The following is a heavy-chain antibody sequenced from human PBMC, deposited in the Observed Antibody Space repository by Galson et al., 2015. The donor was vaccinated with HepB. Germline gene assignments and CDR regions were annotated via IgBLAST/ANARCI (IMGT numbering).Heavy chain of an antibody. CDR2: INAGDGNT. D-gene: IGHD1-7*01. CDR3: ARGPSRGITGTTGWFDP. CDR1: GYTFTSYA. V-gene: IGHV1-3*01. J-gene: IGHJ5*02. Sequence: SVKVSCKASGYTFTSYAMHWVRQAPGQRLEWMGWINAGDGNTKYSQKFQGRVTITRDTSASTAYMELSSLRSEDTAVYYCARGPSRGITGTTGWFDPWGQGTLVTVSS.